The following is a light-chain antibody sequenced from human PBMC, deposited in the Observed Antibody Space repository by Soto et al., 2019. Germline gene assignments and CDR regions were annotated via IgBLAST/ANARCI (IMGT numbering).Light chain of an antibody. V-gene: IGKV3-20*01. Sequence: EVVLTQSPATLSLSPGERATFSCRASQNVNNFLAWYQQKPGQAPRLLIYGASSRATGIPDRFSGSGSGTDFTLTISRLEPEDFAVYYCQQYGSSPPITFGQGTRLEIK. J-gene: IGKJ5*01. CDR2: GAS. CDR1: QNVNNF. CDR3: QQYGSSPPIT.